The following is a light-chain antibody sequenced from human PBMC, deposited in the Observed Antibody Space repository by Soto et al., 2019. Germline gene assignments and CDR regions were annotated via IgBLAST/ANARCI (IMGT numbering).Light chain of an antibody. CDR2: AAS. V-gene: IGKV1-39*01. J-gene: IGKJ2*01. Sequence: DXQMTQSPSSLSASVGDRVTITCRASQSISSYLNWYQQKPGKAPKLLIYAASSLQSGVPSRFSGSGSGTDFTLTISSLQPEDFATYYCQQSYSTPPMYTFGQGTKLEIK. CDR1: QSISSY. CDR3: QQSYSTPPMYT.